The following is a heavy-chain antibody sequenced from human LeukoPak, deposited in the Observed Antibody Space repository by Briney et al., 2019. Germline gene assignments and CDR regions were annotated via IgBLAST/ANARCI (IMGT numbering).Heavy chain of an antibody. D-gene: IGHD6-13*01. CDR1: GGSISSSTYY. CDR2: ITYSGST. CDR3: ARARGIAAAAGRARYYFDY. V-gene: IGHV4-39*07. J-gene: IGHJ4*02. Sequence: SETLSLTCTVSGGSISSSTYYWAWIRQSPGKGLEWIGSITYSGSTNYNPSLKSRVTISVDTSKNQFSLKLSSVTAADTAVYYCARARGIAAAAGRARYYFDYWGQGTLVTVST.